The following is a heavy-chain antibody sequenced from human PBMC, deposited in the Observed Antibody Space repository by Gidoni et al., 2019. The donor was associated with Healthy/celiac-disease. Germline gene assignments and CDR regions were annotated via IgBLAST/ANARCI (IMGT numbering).Heavy chain of an antibody. J-gene: IGHJ6*02. CDR1: GLTFSRYA. Sequence: EVQLLESGGGLVQPGGSLRLSCAASGLTFSRYAMSWVRQAPGKGLEWVSAISGSGGSTYYADSVKGRFTISRDNSKNTLYLQMNSLRAEDTAVYYCAKDPSAHYYYYGMDVWGQGTTVTVSS. CDR2: ISGSGGST. V-gene: IGHV3-23*01. CDR3: AKDPSAHYYYYGMDV.